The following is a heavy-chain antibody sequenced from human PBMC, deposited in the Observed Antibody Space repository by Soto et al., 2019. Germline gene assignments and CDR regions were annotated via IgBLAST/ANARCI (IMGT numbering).Heavy chain of an antibody. Sequence: SGGSLRLSCAASGFTFSTYAMSWVRQAPGKGLEWVSAITGSGGSTSYADSVKGRLTISRDNSKDTLYLQMNSLRAEDTAVYYCAKQSYSRGTIDYWGQGTLVTVSS. CDR2: ITGSGGST. CDR3: AKQSYSRGTIDY. J-gene: IGHJ4*02. D-gene: IGHD3-10*01. CDR1: GFTFSTYA. V-gene: IGHV3-23*01.